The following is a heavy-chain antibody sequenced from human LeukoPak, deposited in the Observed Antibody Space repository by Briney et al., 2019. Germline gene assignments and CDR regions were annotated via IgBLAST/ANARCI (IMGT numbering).Heavy chain of an antibody. J-gene: IGHJ3*02. CDR1: GGSISSGDYS. D-gene: IGHD6-13*01. V-gene: IGHV4-30-4*01. CDR2: IYYSGST. CDR3: AREGRDSSWYLGDAFDI. Sequence: SETLSLTCTVSGGSISSGDYSWSWIRQPPGKGLEWIGYIYYSGSTYYNPSLKSRVTISVDTSKNQFSLKLSSVTAADTAVYYCAREGRDSSWYLGDAFDIWGQGTMVTVSS.